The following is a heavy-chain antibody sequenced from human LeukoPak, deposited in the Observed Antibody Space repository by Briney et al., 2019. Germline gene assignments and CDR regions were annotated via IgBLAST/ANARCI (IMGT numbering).Heavy chain of an antibody. CDR1: GGSISRYY. V-gene: IGHV4-59*01. CDR3: ARATNPGLVIDY. J-gene: IGHJ4*02. D-gene: IGHD1-26*01. CDR2: IYYSGST. Sequence: SETLSLTCIVSGGSISRYYWSWIRQPPGKGLEWIGYIYYSGSTNYNPSLKSRVTISVDTSKNQFSLKLSSVTAADTAVYYCARATNPGLVIDYWGQGTLVTVSS.